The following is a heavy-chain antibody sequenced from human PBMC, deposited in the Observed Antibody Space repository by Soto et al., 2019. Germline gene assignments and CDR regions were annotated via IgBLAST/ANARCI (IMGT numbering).Heavy chain of an antibody. CDR2: ISSSGTYI. V-gene: IGHV3-21*06. CDR1: GFTLNSFK. CDR3: ARQGRASLYGLAVRYYYGMDV. J-gene: IGHJ6*02. D-gene: IGHD3-10*01. Sequence: EVQLVESGGGLVKPGGSLRVSCAASGFTLNSFKMNWVRQAPGKGLEWVSSISSSGTYINYADSVKGRFTISRDSATNSLYLQMSSLRAEDTAVYYCARQGRASLYGLAVRYYYGMDVWGQGTTVTVSS.